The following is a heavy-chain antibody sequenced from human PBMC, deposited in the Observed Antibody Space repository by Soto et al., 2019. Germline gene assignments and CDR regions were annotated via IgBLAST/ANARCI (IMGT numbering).Heavy chain of an antibody. CDR2: IDWDDDK. CDR1: GFSLSTSGMC. Sequence: SGPTLVNPTQTLTLTCTFSGFSLSTSGMCVSWIRQPPGKALEWLALIDWDDDKYYSTSLKTRLTISKDTSKNQVVLTMTNMDPVDTATYYCARIPRYCSSTSCYQDGMDVWGQGTTVTVSS. CDR3: ARIPRYCSSTSCYQDGMDV. D-gene: IGHD2-2*01. J-gene: IGHJ6*02. V-gene: IGHV2-70*01.